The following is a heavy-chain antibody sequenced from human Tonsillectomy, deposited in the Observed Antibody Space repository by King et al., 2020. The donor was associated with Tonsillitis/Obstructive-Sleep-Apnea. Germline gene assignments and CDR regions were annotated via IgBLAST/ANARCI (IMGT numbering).Heavy chain of an antibody. J-gene: IGHJ6*02. CDR1: GYTFSSYS. CDR2: ISAYDGNT. Sequence: VQLVESGAEVKKPGASVKVSCKSSGYTFSSYSISWVRQAPGQGLEWMGWISAYDGNTNTNYAQKLQGRLTMTTDTFTSTADMELRSLTSDDTVVYYCARSGDHDRGAMVVWGQGTTVTVSS. V-gene: IGHV1-18*01. D-gene: IGHD2-21*01. CDR3: ARSGDHDRGAMVV.